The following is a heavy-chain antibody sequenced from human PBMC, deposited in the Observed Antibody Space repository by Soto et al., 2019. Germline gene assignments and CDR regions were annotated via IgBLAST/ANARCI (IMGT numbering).Heavy chain of an antibody. Sequence: PGGSLRLSCAASGFTFSSYSMNWVRQAPGKGLEWVSYISSSSSTIYYADSVKGRFTISRDNAKNSLYLQMNSLRDEDTAVYYCARARTNTYYYDDAFDIWGQGTMVTVSS. V-gene: IGHV3-48*02. CDR3: ARARTNTYYYDDAFDI. CDR2: ISSSSSTI. J-gene: IGHJ3*02. D-gene: IGHD3-10*01. CDR1: GFTFSSYS.